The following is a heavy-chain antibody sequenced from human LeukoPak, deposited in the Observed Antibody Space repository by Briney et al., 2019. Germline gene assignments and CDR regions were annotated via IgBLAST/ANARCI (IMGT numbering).Heavy chain of an antibody. J-gene: IGHJ3*02. CDR2: INWNGGST. CDR1: GFTFDDYD. Sequence: PGGSLRLSCAASGFTFDDYDMSWVRQAPGKGLEWVSDINWNGGSTGYADSVKGRFTISGDNAKNSLYLQMNSLRAEDTALYYCAKNSGYSSSYYDAFDIWGQGTMVTVSS. V-gene: IGHV3-20*04. CDR3: AKNSGYSSSYYDAFDI. D-gene: IGHD6-13*01.